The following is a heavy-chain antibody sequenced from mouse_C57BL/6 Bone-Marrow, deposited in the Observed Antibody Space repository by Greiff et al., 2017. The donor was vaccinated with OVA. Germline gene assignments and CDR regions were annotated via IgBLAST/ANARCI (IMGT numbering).Heavy chain of an antibody. D-gene: IGHD1-1*01. CDR2: ISYSGST. V-gene: IGHV3-1*01. Sequence: VQLKESGPGMVKPSQSLSLTCTVTGYSITSGYDWHWIRHFPGNKLEWMGYISYSGSTNYNPSLKSRISITHDTSKNHFFLKLNSVTTEDTATYYCARAHYGSSYNYAMDYWGQGTSVTVSS. CDR3: ARAHYGSSYNYAMDY. CDR1: GYSITSGYD. J-gene: IGHJ4*01.